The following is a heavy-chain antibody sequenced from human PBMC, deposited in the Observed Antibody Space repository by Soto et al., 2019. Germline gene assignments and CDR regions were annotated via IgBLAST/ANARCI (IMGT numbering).Heavy chain of an antibody. J-gene: IGHJ5*02. D-gene: IGHD4-17*01. CDR3: ARHGERTIRSLNGFDP. CDR1: GGTISSSNYF. CDR2: MYYSGST. V-gene: IGHV4-39*01. Sequence: PSETLSLTCTVSGGTISSSNYFWGWIRQPPGKGLEWIGSMYYSGSTYYNPSLKSRVTISVDTSKNQFSLKLSSVTAADTAMYFCARHGERTIRSLNGFDPWGQGTLVTVSS.